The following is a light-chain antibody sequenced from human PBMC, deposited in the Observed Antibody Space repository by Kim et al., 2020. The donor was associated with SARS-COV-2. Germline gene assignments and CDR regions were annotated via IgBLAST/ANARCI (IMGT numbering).Light chain of an antibody. CDR1: SSNIGTNT. CDR3: AAWDDSLSGYV. Sequence: QRVTISCSGSSSNIGTNTKYGNQHHPGTTPAPILPRYNQRPSGVPDRFSGSKSGTSASLAISGLRSEDEDNYDCAAWDDSLSGYVFGTGTKVTVL. J-gene: IGLJ1*01. CDR2: RYN. V-gene: IGLV1-47*01.